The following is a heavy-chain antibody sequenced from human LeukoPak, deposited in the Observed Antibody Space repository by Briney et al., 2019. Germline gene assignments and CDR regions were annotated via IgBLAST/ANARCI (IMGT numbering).Heavy chain of an antibody. J-gene: IGHJ4*02. CDR2: IYPGDSDT. CDR3: ARRQGCSSTSCPPDY. V-gene: IGHV5-51*01. CDR1: GYTFNNNW. D-gene: IGHD2-2*01. Sequence: PGESLKISCKGSGYTFNNNWIGWVRQMPGKGLEWMGIIYPGDSDTRYSPSFQGQVTMSADKSINTAYLQWSSLKASDTAMYYCARRQGCSSTSCPPDYWGQGTLVTVSS.